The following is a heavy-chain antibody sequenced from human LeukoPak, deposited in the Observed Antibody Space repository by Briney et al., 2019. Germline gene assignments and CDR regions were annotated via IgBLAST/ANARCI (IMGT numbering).Heavy chain of an antibody. J-gene: IGHJ4*02. D-gene: IGHD3-22*01. CDR3: ARPYYYDSSGYYYDY. CDR1: GFTVSSNY. V-gene: IGHV3-53*01. CDR2: IYSGGST. Sequence: GGSLRLSCAASGFTVSSNYMSWVRQAPGKGLEWVSVIYSGGSTYYADSVKGRFTISRDNSKNTLYLQMNSLRAEDTAVYYCARPYYYDSSGYYYDYWGQGTLVTASS.